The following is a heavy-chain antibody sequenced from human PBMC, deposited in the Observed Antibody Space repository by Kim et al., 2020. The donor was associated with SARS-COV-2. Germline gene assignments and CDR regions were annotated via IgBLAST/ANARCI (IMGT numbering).Heavy chain of an antibody. V-gene: IGHV1-3*01. CDR3: AGSFGWFGEQPGAFDI. D-gene: IGHD3-10*01. Sequence: ASVKVSCKASGYTFTSYAMHWVRQAPGQRLEWMGWINAGNGNTKYSQKFQGRVTITRDTSASTAYMELSSLRSEDTAVYYCAGSFGWFGEQPGAFDIWGQVTMVTVSS. CDR1: GYTFTSYA. J-gene: IGHJ3*02. CDR2: INAGNGNT.